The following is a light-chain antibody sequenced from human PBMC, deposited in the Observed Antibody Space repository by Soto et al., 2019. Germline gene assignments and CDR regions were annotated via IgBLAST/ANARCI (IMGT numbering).Light chain of an antibody. CDR1: QHINNY. J-gene: IGKJ1*01. Sequence: DIEMTQSPSSLSSSVLERFTITFRASQHINNYLNWYQQKPGKAPKLLIFAASSLHPGVPSRFSGSGSGTDFTLTISSLQAEDFATYFCQQYGSSPRTFGQGTKVDIK. CDR3: QQYGSSPRT. CDR2: AAS. V-gene: IGKV1-39*01.